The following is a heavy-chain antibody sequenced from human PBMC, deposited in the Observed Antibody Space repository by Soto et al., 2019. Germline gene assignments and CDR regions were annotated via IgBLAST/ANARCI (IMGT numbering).Heavy chain of an antibody. V-gene: IGHV3-23*01. J-gene: IGHJ6*02. CDR2: ISSGGGGR. CDR1: GFTFGTYV. Sequence: GSLRLSCAASGFTFGTYVMSWVRQAPGKGLEWVSSISSGGGGRYYADSVEGRFTISRDNSKNTLFLQMSGLRGDDTAVYYCANHIGGYCSSVTCYGYYGMDVWGQGTTVTVSS. CDR3: ANHIGGYCSSVTCYGYYGMDV. D-gene: IGHD2-2*01.